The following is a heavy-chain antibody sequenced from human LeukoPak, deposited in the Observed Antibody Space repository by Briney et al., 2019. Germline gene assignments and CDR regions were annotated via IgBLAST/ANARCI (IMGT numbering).Heavy chain of an antibody. CDR2: IKQDGSEK. J-gene: IGHJ4*02. D-gene: IGHD3-22*01. Sequence: GGSLRLSCAASGFTFSSYWMSWVRQAPGKGLEWVANIKQDGSEKYYVDSVKGRFTISRDNAKNSLYLQMNSLRAEDTAVYYCARQGGYYDSSGYLDYWGQGNLVTVSS. CDR3: ARQGGYYDSSGYLDY. V-gene: IGHV3-7*01. CDR1: GFTFSSYW.